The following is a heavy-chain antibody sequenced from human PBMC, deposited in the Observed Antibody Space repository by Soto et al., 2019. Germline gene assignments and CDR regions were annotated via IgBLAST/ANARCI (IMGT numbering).Heavy chain of an antibody. CDR1: GGTISSGGYY. J-gene: IGHJ6*02. D-gene: IGHD4-17*01. CDR2: IYYSGST. Sequence: QVQLQESGPGLVKPSQTLSLTCTVSGGTISSGGYYWSWIRQHPGKCLEWIGYIYYSGSTYYNPSLKSRVTISVDTSKNQFSLKLSSVTAADTAVYYCARGSEVLRKKTSRYYYGMDVWGQGTTVTVSS. V-gene: IGHV4-31*03. CDR3: ARGSEVLRKKTSRYYYGMDV.